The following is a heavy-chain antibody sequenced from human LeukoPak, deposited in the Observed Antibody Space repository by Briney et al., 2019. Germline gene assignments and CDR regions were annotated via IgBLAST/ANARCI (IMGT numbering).Heavy chain of an antibody. CDR2: IIPIFGTA. D-gene: IGHD2-2*02. CDR3: AGGADVGLYTFDY. V-gene: IGHV1-69*13. Sequence: SVKVSCKASGGXFSSYAMSWVRQAPGQGLEWMVGIIPIFGTANYAQKFQGRVTITADESTSTAYMELSSLRSEDTAVYYCAGGADVGLYTFDYWGQGTLVTVSS. J-gene: IGHJ4*02. CDR1: GGXFSSYA.